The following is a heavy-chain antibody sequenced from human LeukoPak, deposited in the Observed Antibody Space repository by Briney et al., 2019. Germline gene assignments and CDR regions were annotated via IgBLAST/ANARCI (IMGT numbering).Heavy chain of an antibody. V-gene: IGHV4-34*01. D-gene: IGHD2-15*01. Sequence: PSETLSLTCAVYGGSLSGYYWNWIRQPPGKGLEWIGEINHSGSTNYNPSLKSRVTISVDTSKNQFSLKLSSVTAADTAVYYCARAFYCSGGSCYRGWFDPWGQGTLVTVSS. J-gene: IGHJ5*02. CDR2: INHSGST. CDR3: ARAFYCSGGSCYRGWFDP. CDR1: GGSLSGYY.